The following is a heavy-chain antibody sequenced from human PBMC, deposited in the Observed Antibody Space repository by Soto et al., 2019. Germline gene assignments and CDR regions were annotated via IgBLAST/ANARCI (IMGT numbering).Heavy chain of an antibody. V-gene: IGHV4-59*12. CDR3: ARFWRGPAAIYYYYGMDV. CDR1: GASISGFY. CDR2: IYYSGST. D-gene: IGHD2-2*01. Sequence: SETLSLTCTVSGASISGFYWSWIRQPPGKGLEWIGSIYYSGSTTYNPSLKSRVTISVDTSKNQFSLKLSSVTAADTAVYYCARFWRGPAAIYYYYGMDVWGQGTTVTVSS. J-gene: IGHJ6*02.